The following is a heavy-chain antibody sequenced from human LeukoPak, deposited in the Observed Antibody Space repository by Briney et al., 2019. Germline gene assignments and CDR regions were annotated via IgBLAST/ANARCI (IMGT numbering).Heavy chain of an antibody. CDR3: ARDTLYDYGDYLRVFDI. D-gene: IGHD4-17*01. J-gene: IGHJ3*02. CDR2: IYSSGST. CDR1: GGSISSSPYY. Sequence: SETLSLTCSVSGGSISSSPYYWGWIRQPPEKGLEWIGYIYSSGSTDYNPSLKSRVTISVDTSNNQFSLKLSSVAAADTAVYYCARDTLYDYGDYLRVFDIWGQGTMDTVSS. V-gene: IGHV4-39*07.